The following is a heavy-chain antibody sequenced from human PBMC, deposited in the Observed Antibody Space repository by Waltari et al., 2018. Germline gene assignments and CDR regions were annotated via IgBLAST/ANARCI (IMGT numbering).Heavy chain of an antibody. D-gene: IGHD5-12*01. J-gene: IGHJ3*01. CDR1: GVCITSNRSD. Sequence: QLQLQESGPGLVKPSETLSLTCSVSGVCITSNRSDWGLIRQPPGQGLDWIATMSYIGVTYSSPSLESRVTVSRDTSKNQLSLKLVSVTAADTAVYYCATYIGASVGTAAFDVWGQGTMVTVSS. CDR3: ATYIGASVGTAAFDV. V-gene: IGHV4-39*01. CDR2: MSYIGVT.